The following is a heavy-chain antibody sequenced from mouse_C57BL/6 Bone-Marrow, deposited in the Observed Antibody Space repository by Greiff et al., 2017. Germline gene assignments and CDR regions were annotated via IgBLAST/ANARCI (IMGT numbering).Heavy chain of an antibody. V-gene: IGHV1-18*01. J-gene: IGHJ4*01. CDR3: AIGDCNKNYAMDY. Sequence: VQLQQSGPELVKPGASVKISCKASGYTFTDYNMHWVKQSHGQSLEWIGDINPNNGGTIYNQKFKGKATLTVDKSSSTAYMELRSLTSEDTAVYYCAIGDCNKNYAMDYWGQGTSVTVSS. CDR1: GYTFTDYN. CDR2: INPNNGGT.